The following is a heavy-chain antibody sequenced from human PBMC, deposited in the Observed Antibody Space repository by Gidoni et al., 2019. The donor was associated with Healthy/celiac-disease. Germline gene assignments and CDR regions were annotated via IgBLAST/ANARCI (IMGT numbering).Heavy chain of an antibody. CDR2: INHSGST. Sequence: QVQLPQWGAGLLKPSEPLSLTCAVSGGSFSGYYWSWIRPPPGKGLEWIGEINHSGSTNYNPSLKSRVTISVDTSKNQFSLKLSSVTAADTAVYYCARDYSSSWDYWGQGTLVTVSS. CDR1: GGSFSGYY. V-gene: IGHV4-34*01. D-gene: IGHD6-13*01. CDR3: ARDYSSSWDY. J-gene: IGHJ4*02.